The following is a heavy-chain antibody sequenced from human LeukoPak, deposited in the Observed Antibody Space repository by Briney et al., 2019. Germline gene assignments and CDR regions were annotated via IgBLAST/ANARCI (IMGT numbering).Heavy chain of an antibody. CDR2: VDGDGSGA. V-gene: IGHV3-74*01. CDR1: GYTFRNHW. J-gene: IGHJ3*02. CDR3: VSLVVTADLAFDI. D-gene: IGHD2-21*02. Sequence: GGSLRLSCAASGYTFRNHWMHWVRQAPGKGLVWVSRVDGDGSGASYADFVRGRFTISRDNAKDTLYLQMNSLRAEDTAVYYCVSLVVTADLAFDIWGQGTMVTVSS.